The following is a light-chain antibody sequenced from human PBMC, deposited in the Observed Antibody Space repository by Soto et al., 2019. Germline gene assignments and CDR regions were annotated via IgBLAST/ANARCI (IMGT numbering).Light chain of an antibody. J-gene: IGLJ2*01. CDR2: EDN. Sequence: NFMLTQPHSVSDSPGKTVTISCTRSSGSIASNYVQWYQQRPGSAPTTVIYEDNQRPSGGPYRFSGSIDSSSNSASLTISGLKTEDEADYYCQSYDSSNQVFGGGTQLTVL. V-gene: IGLV6-57*04. CDR1: SGSIASNY. CDR3: QSYDSSNQV.